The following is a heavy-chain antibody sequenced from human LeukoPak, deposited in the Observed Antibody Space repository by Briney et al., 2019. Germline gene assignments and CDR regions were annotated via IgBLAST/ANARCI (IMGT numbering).Heavy chain of an antibody. V-gene: IGHV3-48*01. D-gene: IGHD3-22*01. Sequence: GASLRLSCAASGFTISTYPMNWVRQAPGKGLEWLAYIKSRDGSLDYADSVQGRFTISRDNAKSARYLQMRSLRAEDPGIYYCARETCCYESSGYPHNYFDYWGEGNLVTVSS. CDR2: IKSRDGSL. CDR1: GFTISTYP. CDR3: ARETCCYESSGYPHNYFDY. J-gene: IGHJ4*02.